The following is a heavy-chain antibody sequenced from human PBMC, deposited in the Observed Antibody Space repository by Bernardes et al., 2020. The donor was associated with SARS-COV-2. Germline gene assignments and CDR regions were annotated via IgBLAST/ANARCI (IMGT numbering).Heavy chain of an antibody. J-gene: IGHJ4*02. CDR2: ISGDGGST. V-gene: IGHV3-43*02. CDR1: GFTFDDYA. D-gene: IGHD1-26*01. Sequence: GGSLRLSCAASGFTFDDYAMHWVRQAPGKGLEWVSLISGDGGSTYYADSVKGRFTISRHNSKNTLYLQMNSLRAEDTAVYYCAREEDSGSYLFDYWGQGTLVTVSS. CDR3: AREEDSGSYLFDY.